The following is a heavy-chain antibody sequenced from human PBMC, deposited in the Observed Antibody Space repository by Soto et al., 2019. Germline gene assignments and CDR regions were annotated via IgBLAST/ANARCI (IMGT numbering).Heavy chain of an antibody. CDR1: GFTFSSYA. J-gene: IGHJ1*01. CDR3: ANRHGYYYDSSGYYPGYFQH. CDR2: ISGSGGST. D-gene: IGHD3-22*01. V-gene: IGHV3-23*01. Sequence: TVGSLSLSCAASGFTFSSYAMSWVRQAPGKGLEWVSAISGSGGSTYYADSVKGRFTISRDNSKNTLYLQMNSLRAEDTAVYYCANRHGYYYDSSGYYPGYFQHWGQGTLVTVSS.